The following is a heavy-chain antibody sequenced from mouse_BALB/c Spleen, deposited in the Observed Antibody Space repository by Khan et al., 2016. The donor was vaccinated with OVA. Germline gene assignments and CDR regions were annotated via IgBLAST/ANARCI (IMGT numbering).Heavy chain of an antibody. J-gene: IGHJ3*01. CDR1: GFTFSTFA. Sequence: EVQLQESGGGLVKPGGSLKLSCAASGFTFSTFATSWVRQTPEKRLEWVASINSDGTYTYYPDSVKGRFTISRDNAKNTLYLQMSSLRSEDTAMYYCARHNYGPFAYWGQGTLVTVS. CDR3: ARHNYGPFAY. CDR2: INSDGTYT. V-gene: IGHV5-9-3*01. D-gene: IGHD1-1*01.